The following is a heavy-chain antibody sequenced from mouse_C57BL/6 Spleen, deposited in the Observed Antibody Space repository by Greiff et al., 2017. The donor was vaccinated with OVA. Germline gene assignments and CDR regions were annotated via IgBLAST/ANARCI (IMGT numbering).Heavy chain of an antibody. Sequence: EVQLQESGGGLVQPGGSLSLSCAASGFTFTDYYMSWVRQPPGKALEWLGFIRNKANGYTTEYSASVKGRFTISRDNSQSILYLQMNALRAEDSATYYCARDYYGSRGYFDYWGQGTTLTVSS. CDR1: GFTFTDYY. CDR3: ARDYYGSRGYFDY. D-gene: IGHD1-1*01. J-gene: IGHJ2*01. V-gene: IGHV7-3*01. CDR2: IRNKANGYTT.